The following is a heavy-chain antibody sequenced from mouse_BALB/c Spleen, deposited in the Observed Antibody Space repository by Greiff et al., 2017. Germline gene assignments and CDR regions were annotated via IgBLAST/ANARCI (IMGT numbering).Heavy chain of an antibody. CDR2: IWAGGST. CDR1: GFSLTSYG. V-gene: IGHV2-9*02. J-gene: IGHJ3*01. Sequence: QVQLKQSGPGLVQPSQSLSITCTVSGFSLTSYGVHWVRQSPGKGLEWLGVIWAGGSTNYNSALMSRLSISKDNSKSQVFLKMNSLQTDDTAMYYCARDIYYGNYVAYWGQGTLVTVSA. CDR3: ARDIYYGNYVAY. D-gene: IGHD2-1*01.